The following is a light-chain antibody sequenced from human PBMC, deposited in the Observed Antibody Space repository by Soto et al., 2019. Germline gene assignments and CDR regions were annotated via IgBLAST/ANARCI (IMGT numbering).Light chain of an antibody. Sequence: QSVLTQPPSASGTPGQSVTISCSGSSSNIGTNYIYWYQQLPGTAPKLLLYRNNQRPSGIPDRFSGSKPGTSASLAIFGLRSEDEADYYCATWDESLRAWVFGGGTQLTVL. CDR2: RNN. CDR3: ATWDESLRAWV. V-gene: IGLV1-47*01. CDR1: SSNIGTNY. J-gene: IGLJ3*02.